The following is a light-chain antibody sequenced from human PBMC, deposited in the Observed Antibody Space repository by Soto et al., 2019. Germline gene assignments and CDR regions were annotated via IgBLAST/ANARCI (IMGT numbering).Light chain of an antibody. CDR1: SSDVGRYKD. CDR3: CSYAGSFTLV. J-gene: IGLJ2*01. Sequence: QSALTQPRSVSGSPGQSVTISCTGTSSDVGRYKDVSWYQQHPGKAPKLLIYDVTKRPSGVPDRFSGSRSGNTASLTISGLQAEDGTDYYCCSYAGSFTLVFGGGTKVTVL. CDR2: DVT. V-gene: IGLV2-11*01.